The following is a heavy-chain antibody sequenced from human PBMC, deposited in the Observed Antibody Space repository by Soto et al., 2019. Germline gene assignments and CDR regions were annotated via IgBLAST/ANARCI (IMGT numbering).Heavy chain of an antibody. V-gene: IGHV3-21*01. J-gene: IGHJ4*02. Sequence: PGGSLRLSCAASGFTFSSYSMNWVRQAPGKGLEWVSSISSSSSYIYYADSVKGRFTISRDNAKNSLYLQMNSLRAEDTAVYYCASLSAADSPTDHYWGQGTLVTVSS. CDR1: GFTFSSYS. CDR3: ASLSAADSPTDHY. D-gene: IGHD6-13*01. CDR2: ISSSSSYI.